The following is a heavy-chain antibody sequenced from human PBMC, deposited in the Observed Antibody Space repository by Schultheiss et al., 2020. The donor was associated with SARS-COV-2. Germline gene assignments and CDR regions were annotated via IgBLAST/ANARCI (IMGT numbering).Heavy chain of an antibody. CDR1: GYTFTGYY. Sequence: GESLKISCKASGYTFTGYYMHWVRQAPGQGLEWMGWINPNSGGTNYAQKFQGRVTMTRDTSISTAYMELSRLRSDDTAVYYCASIFGPGPRRDYFDYWGQGTLVTVSS. J-gene: IGHJ4*02. CDR2: INPNSGGT. CDR3: ASIFGPGPRRDYFDY. D-gene: IGHD3-10*02. V-gene: IGHV1-2*02.